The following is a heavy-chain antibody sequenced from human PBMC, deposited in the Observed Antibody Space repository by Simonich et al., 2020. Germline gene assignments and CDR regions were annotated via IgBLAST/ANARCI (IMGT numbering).Heavy chain of an antibody. Sequence: EVQLLESGGGLVQPGGSLRLSCAASGFTFSSYAMSWVRQAPGKGLGWVAVIRGRGGSTYYADSVKGRFTISRDNSKNTLYLQMNSLRAEDTDVYYCAKRSGVSITGTFDYWGQGTLVTVSS. J-gene: IGHJ4*02. CDR2: IRGRGGST. D-gene: IGHD1-7*01. CDR3: AKRSGVSITGTFDY. V-gene: IGHV3-23*01. CDR1: GFTFSSYA.